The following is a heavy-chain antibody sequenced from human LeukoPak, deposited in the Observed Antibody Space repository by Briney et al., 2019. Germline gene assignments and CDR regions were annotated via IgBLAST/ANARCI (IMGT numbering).Heavy chain of an antibody. CDR1: GFTFSSYW. CDR3: ARDEYRYYYYYMDV. V-gene: IGHV3-7*01. J-gene: IGHJ6*03. D-gene: IGHD2-2*01. Sequence: GGSLRLSCAASGFTFSSYWTSWVRQAPGKGLEWVANIKQDGSEKYYVDSVKGRFTISRDNAENSLYLQMNSLRAEDTAVYYCARDEYRYYYYYMDVWGKGTTVTVSS. CDR2: IKQDGSEK.